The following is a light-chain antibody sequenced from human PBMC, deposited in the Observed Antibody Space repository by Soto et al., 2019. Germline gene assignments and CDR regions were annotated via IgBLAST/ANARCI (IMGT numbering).Light chain of an antibody. CDR3: QQTYNSPPWT. V-gene: IGKV1-39*01. J-gene: IGKJ1*01. CDR1: QSISTY. Sequence: DIQLTQSPSSLSASVGDRVTISCRASQSISTYLNWYQQKPGTAPRLLIYGASSVKTGVPPRCSGSGSGRDFTLTISSLRPEDSATYFCQQTYNSPPWTFGQGTKVDIK. CDR2: GAS.